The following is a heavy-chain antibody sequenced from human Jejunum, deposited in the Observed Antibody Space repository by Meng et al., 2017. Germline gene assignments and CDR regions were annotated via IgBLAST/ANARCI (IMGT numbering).Heavy chain of an antibody. CDR1: GFPFSGYG. V-gene: IGHV3-33*01. D-gene: IGHD3-10*01. CDR2: IWHDGSKQ. Sequence: QVHLVEFGGGVVQPGRSLSLSCKGSGFPFSGYGMHWVRQTPGKGLEGLAVIWHDGSKQEYADSVKGRFSVSRDNAKNSLYLQMNSLRAEDMAVYYCARDLWFGEYPFDYWGQGTLVTVSS. CDR3: ARDLWFGEYPFDY. J-gene: IGHJ4*02.